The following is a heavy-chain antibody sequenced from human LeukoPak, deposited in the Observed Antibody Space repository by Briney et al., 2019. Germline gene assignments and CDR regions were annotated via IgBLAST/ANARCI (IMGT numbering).Heavy chain of an antibody. D-gene: IGHD5-18*01. CDR3: ARADGYSYGTGSQ. V-gene: IGHV3-30*04. CDR1: GFTFSSYA. Sequence: PGGSLRLSCAASGFTFSSYAMHWVRQAPGKGPEWVAVISYDGSNKYYADSVKGRFTISRDNSKNTLYLQMNSLRAEDTAVYYCARADGYSYGTGSQWGQGTLVTVSS. CDR2: ISYDGSNK. J-gene: IGHJ4*02.